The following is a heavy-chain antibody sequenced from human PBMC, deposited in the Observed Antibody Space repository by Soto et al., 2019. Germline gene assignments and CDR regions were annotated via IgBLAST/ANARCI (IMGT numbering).Heavy chain of an antibody. CDR3: ARDRRTTWYFAL. J-gene: IGHJ2*01. CDR1: GFTFSSYA. D-gene: IGHD2-15*01. Sequence: EVQLLESGGGLVQPGGSLRRSCAASGFTFSSYAMSRVRQDPGKGLEWVSAISGSGGSTYYADSVKGRFTISRDNSKNPLYLQMNSLRADDTVVYYCARDRRTTWYFALWGRGTLVPVSS. V-gene: IGHV3-23*01. CDR2: ISGSGGST.